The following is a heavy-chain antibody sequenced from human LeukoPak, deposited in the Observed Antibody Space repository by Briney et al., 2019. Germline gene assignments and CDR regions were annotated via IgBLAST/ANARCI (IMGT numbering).Heavy chain of an antibody. CDR1: GFTFSGYS. Sequence: PGGSLRLSCAAPGFTFSGYSLNWVRQAPGKGLEWVSSISSSSTYIYYADSVRGRLTISRDNAKNSLYLQMNSLRAEDTAVYYCARSEIVPAAIFYYYYGMDVWGQGTTVTVSS. CDR3: ARSEIVPAAIFYYYYGMDV. V-gene: IGHV3-21*01. J-gene: IGHJ6*02. D-gene: IGHD2-2*02. CDR2: ISSSSTYI.